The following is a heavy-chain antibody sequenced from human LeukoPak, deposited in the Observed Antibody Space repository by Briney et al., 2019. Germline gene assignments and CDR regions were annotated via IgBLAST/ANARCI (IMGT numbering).Heavy chain of an antibody. CDR2: IYPGDSDT. CDR3: ARLVDYDSSGYYWEFDY. D-gene: IGHD3-22*01. CDR1: GYSFSSYW. V-gene: IGHV5-51*01. J-gene: IGHJ4*02. Sequence: GESLKISCKGSGYSFSSYWIGWVRQMPGKGLEWMGIIYPGDSDTRYSPSFQGQVTISADKSISTAYLQWSSLKASDTAMYYCARLVDYDSSGYYWEFDYWGQGTLVTVSS.